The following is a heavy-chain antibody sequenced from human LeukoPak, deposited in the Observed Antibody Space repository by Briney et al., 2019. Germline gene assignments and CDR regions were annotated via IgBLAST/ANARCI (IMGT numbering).Heavy chain of an antibody. CDR2: IIPILGIA. D-gene: IGHD3-3*01. V-gene: IGHV1-69*04. J-gene: IGHJ5*02. Sequence: SVKVSCKASGYTFTSYGISWVRQAPGQGLEWMGRIIPILGIANYAQKFQGRVTITADKSTSTAYMELSSLRSEDTAVYYCARGLRFLEWLNWFDPWGQGTLVTVSS. CDR1: GYTFTSYG. CDR3: ARGLRFLEWLNWFDP.